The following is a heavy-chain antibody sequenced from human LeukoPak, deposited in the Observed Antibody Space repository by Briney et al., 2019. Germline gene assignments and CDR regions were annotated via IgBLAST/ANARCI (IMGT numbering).Heavy chain of an antibody. CDR1: GFTFSSYS. CDR2: ISSSSSYI. D-gene: IGHD5-18*01. CDR3: ARDREYSYGYQALV. V-gene: IGHV3-21*01. Sequence: PGGSLRLSCAASGFTFSSYSMNWVRQAPGKGLEWVSSISSSSSYIYYADSVKGRFTISRDNAKNSLYLQMNSLRAEDTAVYYCARDREYSYGYQALVWGQGTLVTVSS. J-gene: IGHJ4*02.